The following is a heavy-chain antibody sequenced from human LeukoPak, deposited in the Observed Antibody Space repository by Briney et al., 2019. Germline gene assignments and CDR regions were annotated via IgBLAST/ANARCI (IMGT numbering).Heavy chain of an antibody. D-gene: IGHD1-26*01. CDR1: GFSISSSH. V-gene: IGHV3-66*02. Sequence: PGGSLRLSCVASGFSISSSHMTWARQAPGKGLEWVSLLYSDDSAYYADSVKGRFTISRDNSKSTLYLQMDTLRAEDTAIYYCARDPWVGSTTLHWGQGILVTVSS. CDR3: ARDPWVGSTTLH. J-gene: IGHJ4*02. CDR2: LYSDDSA.